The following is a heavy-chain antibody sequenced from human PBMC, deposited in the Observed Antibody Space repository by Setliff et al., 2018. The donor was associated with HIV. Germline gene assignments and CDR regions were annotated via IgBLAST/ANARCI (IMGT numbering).Heavy chain of an antibody. V-gene: IGHV4-30-4*08. CDR2: IYYSGTT. D-gene: IGHD5-18*01. J-gene: IGHJ4*02. Sequence: PSETLSLTCTVSGVSISSGDYYWSWIRQPPGKGLEWIGYIYYSGTTYYNPSLKSRVTISTGTSNNQFSLTLSSVTAADTAVYYCARDQKGYSYGYFDSWGQGALVTVSS. CDR1: GVSISSGDYY. CDR3: ARDQKGYSYGYFDS.